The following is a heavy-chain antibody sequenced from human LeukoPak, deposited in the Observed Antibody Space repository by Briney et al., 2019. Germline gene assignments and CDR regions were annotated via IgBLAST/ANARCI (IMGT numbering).Heavy chain of an antibody. J-gene: IGHJ4*02. V-gene: IGHV3-21*04. Sequence: GGSLRLSCAASGFTFSSYAMTWVRQAPGKGLEWVSSISSSSSYIYYADSVKGRFTISRDNSKNTLYLQMNSLRAEDTAVYYCARRAGAYSHPYDYWGQGTLVTVSS. CDR1: GFTFSSYA. D-gene: IGHD4/OR15-4a*01. CDR3: ARRAGAYSHPYDY. CDR2: ISSSSSYI.